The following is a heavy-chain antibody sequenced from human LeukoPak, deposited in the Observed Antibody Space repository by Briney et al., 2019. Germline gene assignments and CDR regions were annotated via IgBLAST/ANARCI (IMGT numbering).Heavy chain of an antibody. Sequence: ASVKVSCKASGYTFTSYDINWVRQATGQGLEWMGWMNPNSGNTGYAQKFQGRVTMTRNTSISTAYTELSSLRSEDTAVYYCARRRQWLEHPNWFDPWGQGTLVTVSS. CDR2: MNPNSGNT. V-gene: IGHV1-8*01. CDR1: GYTFTSYD. J-gene: IGHJ5*02. D-gene: IGHD6-19*01. CDR3: ARRRQWLEHPNWFDP.